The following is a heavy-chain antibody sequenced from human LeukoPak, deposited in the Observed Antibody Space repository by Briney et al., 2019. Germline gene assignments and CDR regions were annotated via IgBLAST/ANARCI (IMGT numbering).Heavy chain of an antibody. V-gene: IGHV6-1*01. J-gene: IGHJ5*02. CDR1: GDIFSSNSAA. Sequence: SQTLSLTCALSGDIFSSNSAAWNWVRQSPSRGLEWLGRTYYRSKWYNDYAVSVKSRITINPDTSKNQFSLQLNSVTPEDTAVYYCARALAGRTCFDPWGQGTLVTVSS. D-gene: IGHD6-19*01. CDR2: TYYRSKWYN. CDR3: ARALAGRTCFDP.